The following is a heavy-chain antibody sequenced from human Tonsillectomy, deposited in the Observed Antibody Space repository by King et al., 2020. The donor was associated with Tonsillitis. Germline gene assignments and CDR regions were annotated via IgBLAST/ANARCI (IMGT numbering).Heavy chain of an antibody. CDR3: ARVYYYDSSGYYYWYSFDY. D-gene: IGHD3-22*01. CDR2: IYYTGST. V-gene: IGHV4-59*01. Sequence: QLQESGPGLVKPSETLSLTCTVSGGSISSYYWSWIRQPPGRGLECIGYIYYTGSTNYNPSLKSRVTISIDTSKNQFSLKLSSVTAADTAVYYCARVYYYDSSGYYYWYSFDYWGQGTLVTVSS. J-gene: IGHJ4*02. CDR1: GGSISSYY.